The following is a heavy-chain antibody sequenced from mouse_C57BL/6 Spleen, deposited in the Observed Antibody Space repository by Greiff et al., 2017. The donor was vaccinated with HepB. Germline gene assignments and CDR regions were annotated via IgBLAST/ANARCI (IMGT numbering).Heavy chain of an antibody. CDR2: ISDGGSYT. CDR1: GFTFSSYA. D-gene: IGHD2-3*01. V-gene: IGHV5-4*01. J-gene: IGHJ4*01. Sequence: EVQVVESGGGLVKPGGSLKLSCAASGFTFSSYAMSWVRQTPEKRLEWVATISDGGSYTYYPDNVKGRFTISRDNAKNNLYLQMSHLKSEDTAMYYCARDGAYDGYYEAMDYWGQGTSVTVSS. CDR3: ARDGAYDGYYEAMDY.